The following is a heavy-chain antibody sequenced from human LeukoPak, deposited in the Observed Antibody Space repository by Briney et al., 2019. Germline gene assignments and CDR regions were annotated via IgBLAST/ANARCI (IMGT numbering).Heavy chain of an antibody. CDR3: ARKPAYYYDSSGYFGWFDP. D-gene: IGHD3-22*01. CDR2: LSSRSRYI. Sequence: GGSLRLSCAASGFTFSNYAMTWVRQAPGKGLEWVSSLSSRSRYIYYADSLKGRFTISRDNAKNSLYLQMNSLRAEDTAVYYCARKPAYYYDSSGYFGWFDPWGQGTLVTVSS. CDR1: GFTFSNYA. J-gene: IGHJ5*02. V-gene: IGHV3-21*01.